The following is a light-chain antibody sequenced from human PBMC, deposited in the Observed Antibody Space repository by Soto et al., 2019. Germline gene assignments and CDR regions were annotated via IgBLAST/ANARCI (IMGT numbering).Light chain of an antibody. CDR2: LGS. V-gene: IGKV2-28*01. CDR3: MQALHTPYT. Sequence: DIVVTQSPLSLPVTPGEPASISCRSSQSLLHSNGYNYLDWYLQKPGQSPQLLIYLGSNRASGVPDRFSGSGSGTDFTLKISTVEAEDVGVYYCMQALHTPYTFGQGTKLEIK. J-gene: IGKJ2*01. CDR1: QSLLHSNGYNY.